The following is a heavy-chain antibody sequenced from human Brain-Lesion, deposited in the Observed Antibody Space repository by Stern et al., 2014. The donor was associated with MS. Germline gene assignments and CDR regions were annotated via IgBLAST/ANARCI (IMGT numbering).Heavy chain of an antibody. CDR1: GYIFTGYY. CDR3: ARDQRGITIFGVVTDYYYLGMDV. Sequence: QMQLVQSGAEVKKPGASVKVSCKTSGYIFTGYYIHWVRQAPGQGLEWMAWINPNNGGTKYAQKFQGRVTMSRDTSISTAYVELSSLTSDGTAVYYCARDQRGITIFGVVTDYYYLGMDVWGQGTTVTVSS. V-gene: IGHV1-2*02. D-gene: IGHD3-3*01. CDR2: INPNNGGT. J-gene: IGHJ6*02.